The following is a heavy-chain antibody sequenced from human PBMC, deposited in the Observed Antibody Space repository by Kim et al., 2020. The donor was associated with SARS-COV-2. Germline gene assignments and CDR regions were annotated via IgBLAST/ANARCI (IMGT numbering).Heavy chain of an antibody. D-gene: IGHD1-1*01. Sequence: ASVKVSCKPSGYTFTTSGFSWVRQAPGLGLEWVGWISAHNGDTHYAQKFQDRLTMTTDTSTITAYMELRSLSSDDTAIYYCAKDYAYNVDVWGQGTTVTV. CDR3: AKDYAYNVDV. V-gene: IGHV1-18*01. CDR2: ISAHNGDT. CDR1: GYTFTTSG. J-gene: IGHJ6*02.